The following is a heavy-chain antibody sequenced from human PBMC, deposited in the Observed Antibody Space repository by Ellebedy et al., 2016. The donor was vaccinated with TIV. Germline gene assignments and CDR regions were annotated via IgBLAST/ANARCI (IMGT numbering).Heavy chain of an antibody. Sequence: GGSLRLSXAASGFTFSRSGMHWVRQAPGKGLEWVAIIWFDGSKQYYADSVKGRFTISRDNSKNALFLQMNSLIADDTAVYYRARDRGTGSQYGWYFEPWGQGTSVTVSS. CDR3: ARDRGTGSQYGWYFEP. V-gene: IGHV3-33*01. J-gene: IGHJ4*02. CDR2: IWFDGSKQ. D-gene: IGHD2-8*02. CDR1: GFTFSRSG.